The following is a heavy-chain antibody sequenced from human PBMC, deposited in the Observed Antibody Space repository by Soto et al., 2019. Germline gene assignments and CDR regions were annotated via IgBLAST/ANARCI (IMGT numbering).Heavy chain of an antibody. CDR1: GGSFSGYY. V-gene: IGHV4-34*01. D-gene: IGHD5-12*01. CDR2: INHRGST. J-gene: IGHJ4*02. CDR3: ARGPRYSGYDYYFDY. Sequence: PSETLSLTCAVYGGSFSGYYWSWIRQPPGQGLEWIGEINHRGSTDYNPSLKSRVTISVDTTKNQFSLKLSSVTAAATAVYYCARGPRYSGYDYYFDYWGQGIQVTVSS.